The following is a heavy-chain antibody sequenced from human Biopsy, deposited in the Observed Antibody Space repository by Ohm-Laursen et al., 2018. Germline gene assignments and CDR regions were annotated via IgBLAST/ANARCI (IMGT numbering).Heavy chain of an antibody. J-gene: IGHJ4*02. CDR2: IHGDERSA. CDR1: GFTVYNNY. V-gene: IGHV3-74*03. CDR3: TGDSGGLGDC. D-gene: IGHD2-8*02. Sequence: SLRLSCSASGFTVYNNYMTWVRQAPGKGLMWVSRIHGDERSATYAEPVKGRFTISRDNAKNTLHLQMNSLRAEDTAVYYCTGDSGGLGDCWGQGTLVTVSS.